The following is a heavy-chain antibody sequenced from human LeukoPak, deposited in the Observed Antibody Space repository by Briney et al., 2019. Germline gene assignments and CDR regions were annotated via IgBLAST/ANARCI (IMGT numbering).Heavy chain of an antibody. CDR2: INHSGST. V-gene: IGHV4-39*07. CDR1: LASISSGGYY. Sequence: PSETLSLTCTVSLASISSGGYYWSWIRQPPGKGLEWIGEINHSGSTNYNPSLKSRVTISVDTSKNQFSLKLSSVTAADTAVYYCARGRDRSSLSNWGQGTLVTVSS. J-gene: IGHJ4*02. D-gene: IGHD6-13*01. CDR3: ARGRDRSSLSN.